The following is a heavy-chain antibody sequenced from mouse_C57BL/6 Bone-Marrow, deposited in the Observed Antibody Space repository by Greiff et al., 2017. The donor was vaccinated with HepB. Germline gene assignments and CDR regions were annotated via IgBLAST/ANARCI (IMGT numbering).Heavy chain of an antibody. Sequence: EVQRVESGGGLVKPGGSLKLSCAASGFTFSDYGMHWVRQAPEKGLEWVAYISSGSSTIYYADTVKGRFTISRDNAKNTLFLQMTSLRSEDTAMYYCAITVASDFDYWGQGTTLTVSS. CDR2: ISSGSSTI. J-gene: IGHJ2*01. CDR1: GFTFSDYG. CDR3: AITVASDFDY. V-gene: IGHV5-17*01. D-gene: IGHD6-1*01.